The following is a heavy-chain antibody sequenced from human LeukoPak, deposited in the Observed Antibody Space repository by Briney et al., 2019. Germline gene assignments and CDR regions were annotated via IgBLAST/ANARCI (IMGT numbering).Heavy chain of an antibody. Sequence: GGSLRLSCAASEFTFSSYAMSWVRKAPGKGLDCPSSISGSGDSTYYADSVKGRFTISRDNSKNTLYLQMNSLRAEDTAIYYCAKRGPSVTTESYYFDYWGQGSLVPVSS. CDR1: EFTFSSYA. CDR3: AKRGPSVTTESYYFDY. V-gene: IGHV3-23*01. J-gene: IGHJ4*02. D-gene: IGHD4-17*01. CDR2: ISGSGDST.